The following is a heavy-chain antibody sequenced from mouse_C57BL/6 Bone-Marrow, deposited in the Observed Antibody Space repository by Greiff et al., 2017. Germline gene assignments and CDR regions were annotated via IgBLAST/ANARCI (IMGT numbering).Heavy chain of an antibody. CDR1: GFNIKDDY. V-gene: IGHV14-4*01. J-gene: IGHJ3*01. CDR2: IDPENGDT. D-gene: IGHD2-1*01. Sequence: VQLQQSGAELVRPGASVKLSCTASGFNIKDDYMHWVKQRPEQGLEWIGWIDPENGDTEYASKFQGKATLTADKSSSTAYMELRSLTSEDSAVYFCASPIYYGTAWFAYWGQGTLVTVSA. CDR3: ASPIYYGTAWFAY.